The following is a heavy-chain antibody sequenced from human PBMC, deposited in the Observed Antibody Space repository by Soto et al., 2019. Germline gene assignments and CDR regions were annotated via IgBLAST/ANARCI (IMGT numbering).Heavy chain of an antibody. CDR2: IYYSGST. D-gene: IGHD3-22*01. Sequence: PSETLSLTCTGSCGSINTYYWGWIRQPPGKGLEWIGYIYYSGSTNYNPSLKRRVTISVDMSKNQFSLKLSSVTAADTGVYYCASVHQYYDTSGRAYYFDHRGQGALVTVSS. J-gene: IGHJ4*02. CDR1: CGSINTYY. V-gene: IGHV4-59*01. CDR3: ASVHQYYDTSGRAYYFDH.